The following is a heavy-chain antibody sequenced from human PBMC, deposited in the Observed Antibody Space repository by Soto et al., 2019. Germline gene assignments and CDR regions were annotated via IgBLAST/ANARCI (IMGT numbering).Heavy chain of an antibody. CDR2: IGPYNGNT. J-gene: IGHJ2*01. CDR3: ARCYCSVRICYTCWHFDL. Sequence: QVPLVQSGAEVKKPGASVKFSCKASGYTFNNYGISWVRQAPGQGLEWMGWIGPYNGNTDHAQNFQGKATMTPDTSTNTAYRELRSLRSDDTALYSCARCYCSVRICYTCWHFDLWGRGTLVTVSS. CDR1: GYTFNNYG. D-gene: IGHD2-15*01. V-gene: IGHV1-18*01.